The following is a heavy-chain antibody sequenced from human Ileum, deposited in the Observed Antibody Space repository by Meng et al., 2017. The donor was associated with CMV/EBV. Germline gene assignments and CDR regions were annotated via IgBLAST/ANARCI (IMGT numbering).Heavy chain of an antibody. CDR2: ISVNGRTI. Sequence: GESMKISCVASGFNFSDYYMTWIRRAPGKGLERVSYISVNGRTIQYAVSVKGRFTMSRDDAPTSLFLQMNSLRAEDTAVYYCARMKRTFYHTTQYFFDYWGQGTLVTVSS. D-gene: IGHD2-15*01. V-gene: IGHV3-11*01. CDR1: GFNFSDYY. J-gene: IGHJ4*02. CDR3: ARMKRTFYHTTQYFFDY.